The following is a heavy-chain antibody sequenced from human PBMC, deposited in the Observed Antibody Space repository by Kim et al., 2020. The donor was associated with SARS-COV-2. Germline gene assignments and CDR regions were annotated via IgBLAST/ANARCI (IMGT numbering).Heavy chain of an antibody. Sequence: ASVKVSCKASGYTFTSYDINWVRQATGQGLEWMGWMNPNSGNTGYAQKFQGRVTMTRNTSISTAYMELSSLRSEDTAVYYCARFGHDYGDYEDAFDIWGQGTMVTVSS. CDR2: MNPNSGNT. CDR1: GYTFTSYD. D-gene: IGHD4-17*01. J-gene: IGHJ3*02. CDR3: ARFGHDYGDYEDAFDI. V-gene: IGHV1-8*01.